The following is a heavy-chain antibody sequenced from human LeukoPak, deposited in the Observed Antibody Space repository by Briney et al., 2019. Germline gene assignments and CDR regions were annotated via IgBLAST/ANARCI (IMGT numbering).Heavy chain of an antibody. Sequence: PSETLSLTCAVYGGSFSGYYWSWIRQPPGKGLEWIGEINHSGSTNYNPSLKSRVTISVDTSKNQFSLKLSSVTAADTAVYYCARAGEGYYDSSGYPPDAFDIWGQGTMVTVSS. V-gene: IGHV4-34*09. CDR1: GGSFSGYY. CDR2: INHSGST. CDR3: ARAGEGYYDSSGYPPDAFDI. D-gene: IGHD3-22*01. J-gene: IGHJ3*02.